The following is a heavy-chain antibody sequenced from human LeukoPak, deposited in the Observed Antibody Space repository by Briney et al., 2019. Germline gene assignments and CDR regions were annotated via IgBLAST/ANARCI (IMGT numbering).Heavy chain of an antibody. CDR2: ISGSGGST. CDR3: AKDKRWLQWRGGFDY. V-gene: IGHV3-23*01. CDR1: GFTFSSYG. J-gene: IGHJ4*02. D-gene: IGHD5-24*01. Sequence: PGGTLRLSRAASGFTFSSYGMSWVRQAPGKGLEWVSAISGSGGSTYYADSVKGRFTISRDNSKNTLYLQMNSLRAEDTAVYYCAKDKRWLQWRGGFDYWGQGTLVTVSS.